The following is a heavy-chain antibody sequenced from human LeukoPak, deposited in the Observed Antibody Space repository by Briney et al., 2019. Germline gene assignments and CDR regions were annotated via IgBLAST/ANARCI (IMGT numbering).Heavy chain of an antibody. CDR1: GYTFSDNF. V-gene: IGHV1-46*01. CDR2: INPSGGST. D-gene: IGHD6-19*01. J-gene: IGHJ4*02. Sequence: ASVKVSCKASGYTFSDNFMHWVRQAPGQGLEWMGIINPSGGSTSYAQKFQGRVTMTRDTSTSTVYMELSSLRSEDTAVYYCARAGIAVAGGYYFDYWGQGTLVTVSS. CDR3: ARAGIAVAGGYYFDY.